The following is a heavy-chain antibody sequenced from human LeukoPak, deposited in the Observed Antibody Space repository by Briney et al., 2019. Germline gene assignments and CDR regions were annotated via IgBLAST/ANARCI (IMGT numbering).Heavy chain of an antibody. CDR3: AREAMYSYGNNFDY. J-gene: IGHJ4*02. CDR2: IYYSGST. Sequence: SETLSXXCTVSGGSVSSGSYYWSWIRQPPGKGLEWIGYIYYSGSTNYNPSLKSRVTISVDTSKNQFSLKLSSVTAADTAVYHCAREAMYSYGNNFDYWGQGTLVTVSS. V-gene: IGHV4-61*01. D-gene: IGHD5-18*01. CDR1: GGSVSSGSYY.